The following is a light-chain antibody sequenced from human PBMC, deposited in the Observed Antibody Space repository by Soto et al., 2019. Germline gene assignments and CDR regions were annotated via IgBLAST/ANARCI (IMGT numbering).Light chain of an antibody. Sequence: DIQMTQSPSSLSASVGDRVTITCRASQGISNYLAWYQQKPGKVPKLLIYAASTLRSGVPSRFSGSGSGTDFTLTISSLQPEDFATYYCQQANSFPLTFGGGTRWIS. V-gene: IGKV1-27*01. CDR2: AAS. CDR1: QGISNY. J-gene: IGKJ4*01. CDR3: QQANSFPLT.